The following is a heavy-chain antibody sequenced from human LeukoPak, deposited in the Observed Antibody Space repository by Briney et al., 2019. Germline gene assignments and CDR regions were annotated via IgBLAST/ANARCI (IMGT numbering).Heavy chain of an antibody. CDR3: ARDLVAVAGTSWFDP. V-gene: IGHV4-61*02. Sequence: SETLSLTCTVSGGSISSGDYYWSWIRQPAGKGLEWIGRIYTSGSTNYNPSLKSRVTMSVDTSKNQFSLKLSSVTAADTAVYYCARDLVAVAGTSWFDPWGQGTLVTVSS. CDR1: GGSISSGDYY. J-gene: IGHJ5*02. D-gene: IGHD6-19*01. CDR2: IYTSGST.